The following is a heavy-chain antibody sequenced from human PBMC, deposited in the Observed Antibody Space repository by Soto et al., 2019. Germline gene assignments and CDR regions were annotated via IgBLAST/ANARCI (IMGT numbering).Heavy chain of an antibody. D-gene: IGHD4-17*01. CDR2: ISSSSSTI. CDR1: GFTFSSYS. CDR3: ARDECNYGDYVNAFDI. V-gene: IGHV3-48*01. J-gene: IGHJ3*02. Sequence: EVQLVESGGGLVQPGGSLRLSCAASGFTFSSYSMNWVRQAPGKGLEWVSYISSSSSTIYYADSVKGRFTISRDNAKNSLYLQMNSLRAEDTAVYYCARDECNYGDYVNAFDIWGQGTMVTVSS.